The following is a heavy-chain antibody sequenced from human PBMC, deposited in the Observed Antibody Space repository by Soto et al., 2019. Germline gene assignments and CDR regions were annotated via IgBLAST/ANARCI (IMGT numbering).Heavy chain of an antibody. CDR1: GFTFSDHY. V-gene: IGHV3-72*01. Sequence: EVQFVESGGGLVQPGGSLRLSCAASGFTFSDHYMDWVRQAPGEGLEWVGRTRNKANSYSTEYAASVRGRFTISRDESKNSLYLQMNSLKTEDTAVYYCVRTSHYGSGSWNFDYWGQGTLVTVSS. D-gene: IGHD3-10*01. CDR3: VRTSHYGSGSWNFDY. CDR2: TRNKANSYST. J-gene: IGHJ4*02.